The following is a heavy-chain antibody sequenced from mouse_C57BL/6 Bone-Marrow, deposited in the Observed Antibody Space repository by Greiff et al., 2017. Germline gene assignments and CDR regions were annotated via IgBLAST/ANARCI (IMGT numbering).Heavy chain of an antibody. V-gene: IGHV5-2*01. J-gene: IGHJ3*01. Sequence: DVQLQESGGGLVQPGESLKLSCESYEYEFPSHDMSWVRKTPGKRLELIAAINTDDGSTYYPDTIEGRFIISRDNTKKTLYLQMSSLGSEDTAWYYCASFLLRAYWGQGTLVTVSA. CDR1: EYEFPSHD. D-gene: IGHD2-10*01. CDR3: ASFLLRAY. CDR2: INTDDGST.